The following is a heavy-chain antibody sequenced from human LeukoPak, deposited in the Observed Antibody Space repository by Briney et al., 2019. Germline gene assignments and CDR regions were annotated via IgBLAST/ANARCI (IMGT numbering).Heavy chain of an antibody. CDR2: INHSGST. CDR1: GGSISSYY. CDR3: ARDVGAAAGLRWFDP. Sequence: PSETLSLPCTVSGGSISSYYWSWIRQPPGKGLEWIGEINHSGSTNYNPSLKSRVTISVDTSKNQFSLKLSSVTAADTAVYYCARDVGAAAGLRWFDPWGQGTLVTVSS. D-gene: IGHD6-13*01. J-gene: IGHJ5*02. V-gene: IGHV4-34*01.